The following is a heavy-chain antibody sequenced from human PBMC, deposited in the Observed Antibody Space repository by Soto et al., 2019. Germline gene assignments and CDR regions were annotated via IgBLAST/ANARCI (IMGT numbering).Heavy chain of an antibody. D-gene: IGHD3-9*01. J-gene: IGHJ4*02. CDR2: IYYSGST. CDR1: GGSISSYY. V-gene: IGHV4-59*08. Sequence: ETLSLTCTVSGGSISSYYWSWFRQPPGKGLEWIGYIYYSGSTNYNPSLKSRVTISVDTSKNQFSLKLSSVTAADTAVYYCARHILYNSDMGYFDWLLYDYWGEGTLVTVSS. CDR3: ARHILYNSDMGYFDWLLYDY.